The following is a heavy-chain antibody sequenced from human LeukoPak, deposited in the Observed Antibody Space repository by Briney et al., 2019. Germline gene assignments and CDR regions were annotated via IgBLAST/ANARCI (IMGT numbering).Heavy chain of an antibody. CDR1: GFTFSTYD. J-gene: IGHJ6*02. V-gene: IGHV3-13*01. CDR2: ITTAGDT. CDR3: ARDKDSYGMDV. Sequence: PGGSLRLSCAASGFTFSTYDMHWFRQATGKGLEWVSTITTAGDTYYPGSVKGRFTISRENAKNSLFLQMNSLRAEDTAVYFCARDKDSYGMDVWGQGTTVTVSS.